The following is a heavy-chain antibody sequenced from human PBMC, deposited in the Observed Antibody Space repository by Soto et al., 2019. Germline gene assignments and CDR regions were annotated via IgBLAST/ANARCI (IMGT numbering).Heavy chain of an antibody. J-gene: IGHJ6*02. CDR2: INAGNGNT. CDR3: ARDRDKIVGATPYYYYGMDV. Sequence: ASVKVSCKASGYTFTSYAMHWVRQAPGQRLEWMGWINAGNGNTKYSQKFQGRVTITRDTSASTAYMELSSLRSEDTAVYYCARDRDKIVGATPYYYYGMDVWGQGTTVTVSS. D-gene: IGHD1-26*01. CDR1: GYTFTSYA. V-gene: IGHV1-3*01.